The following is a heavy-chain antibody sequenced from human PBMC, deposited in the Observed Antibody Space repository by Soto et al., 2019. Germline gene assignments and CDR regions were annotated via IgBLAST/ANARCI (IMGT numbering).Heavy chain of an antibody. V-gene: IGHV3-33*01. CDR1: GFTFSSYG. D-gene: IGHD2-15*01. J-gene: IGHJ5*02. CDR3: ARDSCSGGSCYKFDP. Sequence: PGGSLRLSCAASGFTFSSYGMHWVRQAPGKGLEWVAVIWYDGSNKYYADSVKGRFTISRDNSKNTLYLQMNSLRAEDTAVYYCARDSCSGGSCYKFDPWGQGTLVTVSS. CDR2: IWYDGSNK.